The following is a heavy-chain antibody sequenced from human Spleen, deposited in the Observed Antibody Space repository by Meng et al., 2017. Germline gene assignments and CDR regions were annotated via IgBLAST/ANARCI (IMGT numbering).Heavy chain of an antibody. Sequence: SETLSLTCTVSGASVSSHYWSWIRQTPGKGLQWIGYIHNRGGTTYNPSLKSRVTMSVDTSKNQFSLKLSSVAAADTAVYYCAREIREVGATYYFDYWGRGTLVTVSS. J-gene: IGHJ4*02. V-gene: IGHV4-59*02. D-gene: IGHD1-26*01. CDR1: GASVSSHY. CDR3: AREIREVGATYYFDY. CDR2: IHNRGGT.